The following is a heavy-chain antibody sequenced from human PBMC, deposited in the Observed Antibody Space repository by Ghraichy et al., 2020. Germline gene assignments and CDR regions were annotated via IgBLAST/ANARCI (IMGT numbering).Heavy chain of an antibody. D-gene: IGHD2-2*01. CDR1: GFTFSDYA. CDR3: AKGQRYLPAPPPDY. CDR2: ISGSHSGT. J-gene: IGHJ4*02. V-gene: IGHV3-23*01. Sequence: GGSLRLSCAASGFTFSDYAMSWVRQAPGKGPEWVSGISGSHSGTYYADSVKGRFTISRDNSRNTLYLQMNSLRAEDTAVYYCAKGQRYLPAPPPDYWGQGTLVTVSS.